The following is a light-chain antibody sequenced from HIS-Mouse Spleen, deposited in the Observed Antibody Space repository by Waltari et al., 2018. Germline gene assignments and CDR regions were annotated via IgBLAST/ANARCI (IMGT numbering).Light chain of an antibody. J-gene: IGLJ3*02. CDR1: SSNIGSNY. CDR3: AAWDDSLSGPWV. CDR2: RNN. V-gene: IGLV1-47*01. Sequence: QSVLTQPPSASGTPGQRVTISCSGSSSNIGSNYVYWYQQLPGTAPKLLRYRNNQRPSGVPDRFSGSKSGTSASLAISGLRSEDEADYYCAAWDDSLSGPWVFGGGTKLTVL.